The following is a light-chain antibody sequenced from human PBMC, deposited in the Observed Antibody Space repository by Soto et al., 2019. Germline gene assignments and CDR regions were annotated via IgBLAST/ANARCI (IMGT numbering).Light chain of an antibody. CDR1: QSVSSI. Sequence: EIVMTQSPATLSVSPGERVTLSCRASQSVSSILAWYQQKPGQAPRLLIYGAFTRATGIPVRFSGSGSGTEFTLTISSLQSEDFAVYYCQQYKNWPPLTFGGGTKVEIK. V-gene: IGKV3-15*01. CDR3: QQYKNWPPLT. CDR2: GAF. J-gene: IGKJ4*01.